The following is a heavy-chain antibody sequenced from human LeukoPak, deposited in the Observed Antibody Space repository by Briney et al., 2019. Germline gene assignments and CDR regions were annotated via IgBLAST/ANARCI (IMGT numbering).Heavy chain of an antibody. CDR2: ISGSGGST. D-gene: IGHD4-11*01. CDR3: SKGRGSTLTNIDF. J-gene: IGHJ4*02. Sequence: PGGSLRPSCAASGFTFSSYAMSWVRQAPGKGLEWVSAISGSGGSTYYAGSVRGRFTVSRDNFKNILYLQMNSLTVEDTAFYYCSKGRGSTLTNIDFWGQGALVTVSS. V-gene: IGHV3-23*01. CDR1: GFTFSSYA.